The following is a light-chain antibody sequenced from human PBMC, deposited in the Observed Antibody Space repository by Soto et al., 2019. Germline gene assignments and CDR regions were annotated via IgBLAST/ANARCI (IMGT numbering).Light chain of an antibody. J-gene: IGKJ1*01. CDR1: QTVSRN. CDR2: DIS. V-gene: IGKV3-15*01. Sequence: EVVMTPTPATLSVSLGERDTLSWRAIQTVSRNLAWYQQRPDQAPRLLIYDISNRAAGVPAGFSGSGSETEFTLTIRSLQSEDFAVYFCQQYNNWPLTWTFGQGTKVDI. CDR3: QQYNNWPLTWT.